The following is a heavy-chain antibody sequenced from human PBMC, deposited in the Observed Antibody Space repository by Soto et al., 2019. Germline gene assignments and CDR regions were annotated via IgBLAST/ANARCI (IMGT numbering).Heavy chain of an antibody. D-gene: IGHD3-10*01. Sequence: QVQLQQWGAGLLKPSETLSLTCAVYGGSFSGYYWSWIRQPPGKGLEWIGEINHSGSTNYNPSLKSRVTISVDTSKNQFSLKLSSVTAADTAVYYCARGARLGYYRYFDYWGQGTLVTVSS. CDR1: GGSFSGYY. J-gene: IGHJ4*02. CDR2: INHSGST. CDR3: ARGARLGYYRYFDY. V-gene: IGHV4-34*01.